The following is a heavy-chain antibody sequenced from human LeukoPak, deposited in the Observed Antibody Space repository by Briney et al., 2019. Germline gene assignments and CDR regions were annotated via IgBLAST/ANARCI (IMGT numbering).Heavy chain of an antibody. Sequence: PSQTLSLTCTVSGDSFTSGGYYWNCIRQHPVKGLEWIGYIYYTGSTNYNPSLKSRINISADTSKNQFSLKLKSVTAADTAIYYCARSRLYYPGSGSFDYWGQGALVTVSS. CDR1: GDSFTSGGYY. V-gene: IGHV4-31*03. J-gene: IGHJ4*02. CDR3: ARSRLYYPGSGSFDY. CDR2: IYYTGST. D-gene: IGHD3-10*01.